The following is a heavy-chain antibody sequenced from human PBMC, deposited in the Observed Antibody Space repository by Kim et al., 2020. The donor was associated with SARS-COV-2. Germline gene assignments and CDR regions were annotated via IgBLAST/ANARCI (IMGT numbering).Heavy chain of an antibody. V-gene: IGHV4-31*02. D-gene: IGHD6-13*01. CDR3: ARVLSSSSWYGNWFDP. J-gene: IGHJ5*02. Sequence: SLKSRVTISVDTSKNQFSLKLSSVTAADTAVYYCARVLSSSSWYGNWFDPWGQGTLVTVSS.